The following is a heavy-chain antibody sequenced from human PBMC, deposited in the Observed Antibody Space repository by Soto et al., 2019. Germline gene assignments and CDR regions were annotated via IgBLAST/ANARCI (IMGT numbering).Heavy chain of an antibody. CDR3: ARVVRLMLYSDY. CDR1: GFTFSDYY. J-gene: IGHJ4*02. D-gene: IGHD2-8*01. V-gene: IGHV3-11*06. CDR2: IGPSSSYT. Sequence: RRLSCAASGFTFSDYYMSWIRQAPGKGLEWVSYIGPSSSYTNYADSVKGRFTIPRDNTKNSLYLQMNSLRAEDTAVYYCARVVRLMLYSDYWGQGTLVTVSS.